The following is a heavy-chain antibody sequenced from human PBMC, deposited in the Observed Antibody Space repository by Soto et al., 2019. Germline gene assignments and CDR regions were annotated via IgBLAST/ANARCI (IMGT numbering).Heavy chain of an antibody. CDR2: IYPTGST. Sequence: SETLSLTCTVSGCSIINYYWSWIRQPPGKGLEWIGYIYPTGSTNYNPSLKSRVAISEDTSKNQFSLKLSSVTAADTAVYYCASRLKDWFDPWGQGTLVTVSS. D-gene: IGHD2-21*01. V-gene: IGHV4-59*12. CDR3: ASRLKDWFDP. J-gene: IGHJ5*02. CDR1: GCSIINYY.